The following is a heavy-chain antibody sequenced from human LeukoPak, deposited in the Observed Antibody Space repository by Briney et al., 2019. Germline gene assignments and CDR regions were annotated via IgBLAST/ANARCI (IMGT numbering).Heavy chain of an antibody. CDR3: ARGLRWSSYNWFDP. Sequence: PSETLSLTCTVSGGSISSGSYYWSWIRQPAGKGLEWIGRIYTSGSTNYNPSLKGRVTISVDTSKNQFSLKLSSVTAADTAVYYCARGLRWSSYNWFDPWGQGTLVTVSS. V-gene: IGHV4-61*02. D-gene: IGHD4-23*01. CDR1: GGSISSGSYY. J-gene: IGHJ5*02. CDR2: IYTSGST.